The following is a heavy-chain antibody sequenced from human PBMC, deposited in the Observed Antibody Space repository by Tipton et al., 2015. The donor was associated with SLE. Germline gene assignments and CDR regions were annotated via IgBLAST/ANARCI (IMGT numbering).Heavy chain of an antibody. CDR2: IYTTGIT. CDR3: AREFLSPMTTVHWYFDL. V-gene: IGHV4-4*07. Sequence: TLSLTCNVSGGSISRYYWSWIRQPAGMGMEWIGRIYTTGITNSNPSLKSRVTMSVDRSKNQFSLKVTSVTAADTAVYYCAREFLSPMTTVHWYFDLWGRGTLVTVSS. CDR1: GGSISRYY. J-gene: IGHJ2*01. D-gene: IGHD4-11*01.